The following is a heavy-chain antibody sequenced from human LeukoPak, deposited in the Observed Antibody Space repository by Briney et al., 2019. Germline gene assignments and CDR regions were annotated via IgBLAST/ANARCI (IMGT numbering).Heavy chain of an antibody. V-gene: IGHV3-30*02. CDR1: GFTFSRYG. Sequence: GGSLRLSCAASGFTFSRYGMHWVRQTPGKGLEWVAFIRYDGSDKYYTDSVKGRFAISRDSSKNTLSLQVDSLRGEDTAIYYCAKEKNFYLDVWGKGTTVTVSS. CDR2: IRYDGSDK. J-gene: IGHJ6*03. CDR3: AKEKNFYLDV. D-gene: IGHD2/OR15-2a*01.